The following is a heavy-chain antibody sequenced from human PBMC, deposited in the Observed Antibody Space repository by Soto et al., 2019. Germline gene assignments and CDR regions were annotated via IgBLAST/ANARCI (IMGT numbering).Heavy chain of an antibody. D-gene: IGHD3-9*01. CDR1: GYTFTGYY. J-gene: IGHJ4*02. V-gene: IGHV1-2*04. CDR3: ALFGRNLTGYYRVRNY. Sequence: GASVKVSCKASGYTFTGYYMHWVRQAPGQGLEWMGWINPNSGGTNYAQKFQGWVTMTRDTSISTAYMELSRLRSDDTAVYYCALFGRNLTGYYRVRNYSGQGTLVTVSS. CDR2: INPNSGGT.